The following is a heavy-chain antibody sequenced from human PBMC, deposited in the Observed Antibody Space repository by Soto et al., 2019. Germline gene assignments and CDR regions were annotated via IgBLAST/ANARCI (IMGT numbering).Heavy chain of an antibody. CDR1: GYPISNAYY. Sequence: SETLSLTCAVSGYPISNAYYWAWIRQPPGKGLEWIASVYRSGNTYYNPSLKSRVTISVDTSKNHFSLKLISVTATDTAVYYCARGENDAFDIWGQGTMVTVSS. J-gene: IGHJ3*02. CDR2: VYRSGNT. CDR3: ARGENDAFDI. V-gene: IGHV4-38-2*01. D-gene: IGHD1-26*01.